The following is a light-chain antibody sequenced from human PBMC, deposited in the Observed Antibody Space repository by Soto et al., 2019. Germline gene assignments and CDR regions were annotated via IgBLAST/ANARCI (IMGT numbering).Light chain of an antibody. CDR3: QQYNTYSPERT. CDR1: QNIRAW. V-gene: IGKV1-5*03. CDR2: KAS. Sequence: DIQMTQSPSTLSASVGDRVTITCRASQNIRAWLAWYQQKPGKAPKLLIYKASNLYSGVPSRFSGSASGTEFTLTISSLQPDDFATYYCQQYNTYSPERTFGQGTKVEVK. J-gene: IGKJ1*01.